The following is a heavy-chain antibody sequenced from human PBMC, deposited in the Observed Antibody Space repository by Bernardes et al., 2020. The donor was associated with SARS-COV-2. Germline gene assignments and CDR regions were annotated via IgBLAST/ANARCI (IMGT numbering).Heavy chain of an antibody. Sequence: GGSLRLSCAASGFTFSMYGMHWVRQAPGKGLEWVAVIWYDGSNEYYADSVKGRFTISRDNSKNTLYLQMNSLRAEDAAVYYCARDAGYCGSTSCHIQNDMDVWGQGTTVTVSS. J-gene: IGHJ6*02. CDR3: ARDAGYCGSTSCHIQNDMDV. V-gene: IGHV3-33*01. D-gene: IGHD2-2*02. CDR2: IWYDGSNE. CDR1: GFTFSMYG.